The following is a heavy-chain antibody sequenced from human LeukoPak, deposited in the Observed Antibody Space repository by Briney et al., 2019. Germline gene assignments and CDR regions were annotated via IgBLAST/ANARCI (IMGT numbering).Heavy chain of an antibody. V-gene: IGHV3-7*03. J-gene: IGHJ4*02. CDR2: MDGGGSAT. CDR1: GFAFNSYW. D-gene: IGHD5-24*01. Sequence: GGSLRLSCAASGFAFNSYWMSWVRQTPGKGLEWVATMDGGGSATYYVDSVKGRFTITRDNAKNSLFLQMNSLRAEDTALYYCAKVFRSERYFDYWGQGTLVTVSS. CDR3: AKVFRSERYFDY.